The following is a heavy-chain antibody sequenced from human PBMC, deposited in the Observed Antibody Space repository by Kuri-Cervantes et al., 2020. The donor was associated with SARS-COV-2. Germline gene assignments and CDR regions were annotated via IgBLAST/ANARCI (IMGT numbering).Heavy chain of an antibody. J-gene: IGHJ4*02. CDR3: AREGYSSGWFGPYFGY. CDR1: GGTFSSYA. Sequence: SVKVSCKASGGTFSSYAISWVRQAPGQGLEWMGRIIPIFGTANYAQKFQGRVTITADESTSTAYMELSSLRSEDTAVYYCAREGYSSGWFGPYFGYWGQGTLVTVSS. CDR2: IIPIFGTA. D-gene: IGHD6-19*01. V-gene: IGHV1-69*13.